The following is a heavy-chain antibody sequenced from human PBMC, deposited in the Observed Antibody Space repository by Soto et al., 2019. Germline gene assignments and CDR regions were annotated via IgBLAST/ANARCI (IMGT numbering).Heavy chain of an antibody. CDR2: IYPGDSDT. V-gene: IGHV5-51*01. CDR1: GYSFTSYW. J-gene: IGHJ3*02. D-gene: IGHD6-19*01. Sequence: GESLKISCKGSGYSFTSYWIGWVRQMPGKGLEWMGIIYPGDSDTRYSPSFQGQVTISADKSISTAYLQWSSLKASDTAMYYCARQGHSSGWYAWAFDIWGQGTMVTVSS. CDR3: ARQGHSSGWYAWAFDI.